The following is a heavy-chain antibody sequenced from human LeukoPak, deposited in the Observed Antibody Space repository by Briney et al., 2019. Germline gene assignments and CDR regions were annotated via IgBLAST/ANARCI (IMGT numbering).Heavy chain of an antibody. D-gene: IGHD3-9*01. J-gene: IGHJ4*02. CDR3: ARACDFDWLSFDY. CDR2: ISYDGSNK. V-gene: IGHV3-30-3*01. Sequence: GRSLRLSCAASGFTFSSYAMHWGRQAPGKGLEWVAVISYDGSNKYYADSVKGRFTISRDNSKNTLYLQMNSLRAEDTAVYYCARACDFDWLSFDYWGQGTLVTVSS. CDR1: GFTFSSYA.